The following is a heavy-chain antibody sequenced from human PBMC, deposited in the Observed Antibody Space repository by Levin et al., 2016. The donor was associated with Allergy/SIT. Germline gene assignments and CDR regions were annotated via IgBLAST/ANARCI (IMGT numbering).Heavy chain of an antibody. V-gene: IGHV1-8*01. CDR3: ARTTSSGEIDY. J-gene: IGHJ4*02. CDR2: MNPNSGNT. CDR1: GYTFTSYD. Sequence: ASVKVSCKASGYTFTSYDINWVRQATGQGLEWMAWMNPNSGNTGYAQKFQGRVTMTRNTPINTAYMELSSLRSDDTAVYYCARTTSSGEIDYWGQGTLVTVSS. D-gene: IGHD3-10*01.